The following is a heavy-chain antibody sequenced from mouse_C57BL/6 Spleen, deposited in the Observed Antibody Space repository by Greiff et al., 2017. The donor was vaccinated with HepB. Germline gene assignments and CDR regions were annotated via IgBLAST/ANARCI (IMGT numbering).Heavy chain of an antibody. D-gene: IGHD4-1*01. V-gene: IGHV1-69*01. Sequence: KESCKASGYTFTSYWMPWVKKGPGHGLEWIGEIDPSDSYTNYNQKFKSKSTSTVDKSSSTAYMQLSSLTSEDSAVYYCASKNWDGIAYWGQGTLVTVSA. CDR2: IDPSDSYT. CDR3: ASKNWDGIAY. CDR1: GYTFTSYW. J-gene: IGHJ3*01.